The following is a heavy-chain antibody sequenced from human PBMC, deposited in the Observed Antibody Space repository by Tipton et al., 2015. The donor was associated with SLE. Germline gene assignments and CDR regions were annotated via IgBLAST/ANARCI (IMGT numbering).Heavy chain of an antibody. D-gene: IGHD2-2*01. CDR3: ARGTGEMGCSSTSCSGPFDY. Sequence: QLVQSGAEVKPSETLSLTCAVSGGSISSGGYYWSWIRQPPGKGLEWIGYIFYSGSTYYNPSLKSRVTISVDTSKNQFSLKLSSGTAADTAVYYCARGTGEMGCSSTSCSGPFDYWGQGTLVTVSS. CDR1: GGSISSGGYY. J-gene: IGHJ4*02. V-gene: IGHV4-61*08. CDR2: IFYSGST.